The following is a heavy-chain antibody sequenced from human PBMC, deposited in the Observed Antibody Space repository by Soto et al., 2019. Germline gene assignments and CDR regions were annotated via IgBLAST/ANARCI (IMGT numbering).Heavy chain of an antibody. V-gene: IGHV3-53*01. CDR2: IYSGGST. CDR1: GFTVCSNY. CDR3: ARNYDSTAGGAFDI. D-gene: IGHD3-22*01. J-gene: IGHJ3*02. Sequence: EVQLVESGGGLIQPGGSLRLSCAASGFTVCSNYMSWVRQAPGKGLEWVSVIYSGGSTYYADSVKGRFTISRDNSKNTLYLQMNILRAEDTAVYYCARNYDSTAGGAFDIWGQGTMVTVSS.